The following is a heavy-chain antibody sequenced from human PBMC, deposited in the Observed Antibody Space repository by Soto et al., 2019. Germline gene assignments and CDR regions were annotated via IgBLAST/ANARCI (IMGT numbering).Heavy chain of an antibody. Sequence: QVQLQESGPGLVKPSETLSLTCTVSGGSISSYYWSWIRQPPGKGLEWIGYIYYSGSTNYNPSLKSRVTITVDTPKNQFSLKLSSVTAADTAVYYCAGDYDNWFDPGGQGTLVTVSS. CDR3: AGDYDNWFDP. CDR1: GGSISSYY. J-gene: IGHJ5*02. CDR2: IYYSGST. D-gene: IGHD3-22*01. V-gene: IGHV4-59*01.